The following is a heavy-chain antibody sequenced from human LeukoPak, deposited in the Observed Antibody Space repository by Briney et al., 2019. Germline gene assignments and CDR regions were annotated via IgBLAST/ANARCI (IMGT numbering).Heavy chain of an antibody. CDR3: ATQRGAWLRALDY. J-gene: IGHJ4*02. Sequence: SETLSLACTVSGGSISSSSYYWGWIRQPPGKGLEWIGSIYYGGSTYYKPSLKSRVTISEDTSKNQFSLKLSSVTAADTAVYYCATQRGAWLRALDYWGQGTLVTVSS. V-gene: IGHV4-39*07. CDR2: IYYGGST. CDR1: GGSISSSSYY. D-gene: IGHD5-12*01.